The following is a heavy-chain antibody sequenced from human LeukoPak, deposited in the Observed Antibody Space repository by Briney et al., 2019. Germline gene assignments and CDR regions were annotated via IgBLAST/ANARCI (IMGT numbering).Heavy chain of an antibody. CDR3: ARAFRGYSYGSFDY. Sequence: PSETLSLNCSVSGDSISSYYWSWIRQSPGKGLEWIGYIYSSGSTNYNPSLNSRVTISVDMSKNQFSLKLSSVTAADTAVYYCARAFRGYSYGSFDYWGQGTLVTVSS. CDR1: GDSISSYY. J-gene: IGHJ4*02. D-gene: IGHD5-18*01. V-gene: IGHV4-59*13. CDR2: IYSSGST.